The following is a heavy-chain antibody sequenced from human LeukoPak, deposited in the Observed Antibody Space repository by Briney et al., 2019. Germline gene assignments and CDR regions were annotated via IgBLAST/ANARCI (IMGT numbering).Heavy chain of an antibody. CDR2: IKQDGSEK. CDR1: GFTFSSYW. D-gene: IGHD3-10*01. J-gene: IGHJ6*02. Sequence: PGGSLRLSCAASGFTFSSYWMSWVRQAPGKGLEWVANIKQDGSEKYYVDSVKGRFTISRDNAKNSLYLQMNSLRAEDTAVYYCARDRSGRDYYYYYGMDVWSQGTTVTVSS. CDR3: ARDRSGRDYYYYYGMDV. V-gene: IGHV3-7*01.